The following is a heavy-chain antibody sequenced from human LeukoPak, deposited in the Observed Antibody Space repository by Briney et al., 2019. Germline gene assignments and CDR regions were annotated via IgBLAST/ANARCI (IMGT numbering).Heavy chain of an antibody. D-gene: IGHD6-25*01. J-gene: IGHJ6*03. CDR3: VRAQGRLNYMDV. V-gene: IGHV4-39*07. CDR1: GGSISSSRYY. Sequence: SETLSLTCTVSGGSISSSRYYWGWIRQPPGKGLEWIGNIYYSGSTYYNPSLKSRVSMSVDTSKNQFSLKLSSETAADTAVHYCVRAQGRLNYMDVWGKGTTLTVSS. CDR2: IYYSGST.